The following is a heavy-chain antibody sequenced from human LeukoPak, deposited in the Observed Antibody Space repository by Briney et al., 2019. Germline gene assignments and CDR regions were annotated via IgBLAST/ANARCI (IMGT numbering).Heavy chain of an antibody. Sequence: PSETLSLTCTVSGGSISSYYWSWIRQPAGKGLEWIGRIYTSGSTNYSPSLKSRVTMSVDTSKNQFSLKLSSVTAADTAVYYCARQMDTAMVTGHYYYYMDVWGKGTTVTVSS. CDR1: GGSISSYY. CDR3: ARQMDTAMVTGHYYYYMDV. J-gene: IGHJ6*03. D-gene: IGHD5-18*01. V-gene: IGHV4-4*07. CDR2: IYTSGST.